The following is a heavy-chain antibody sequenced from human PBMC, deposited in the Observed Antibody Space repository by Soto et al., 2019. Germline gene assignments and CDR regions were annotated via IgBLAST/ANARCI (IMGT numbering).Heavy chain of an antibody. Sequence: PGGSLRLSCAASGFTFSTYAMAWVRQAPGKGLEWVSGISGSAVSTNHADSVKGRFIISRDTSKNEVSLKLTSVTAADTAVYFCARLGAYYQAMDSWGQGTLVTVSS. CDR2: ISGSAVST. V-gene: IGHV3-23*01. J-gene: IGHJ1*01. CDR3: ARLGAYYQAMDS. D-gene: IGHD3-22*01. CDR1: GFTFSTYA.